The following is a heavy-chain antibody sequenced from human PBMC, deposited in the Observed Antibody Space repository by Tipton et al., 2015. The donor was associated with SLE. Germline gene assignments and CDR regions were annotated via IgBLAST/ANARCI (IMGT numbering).Heavy chain of an antibody. D-gene: IGHD2-21*01. V-gene: IGHV4-59*01. Sequence: TLSLTCTVSGGSLSRYYWSWIRQPPGKGLEWIGYIYYSGSTNYNPSLQSRVTISVDTSKNQFSLKLSSVTAADTAVYYCARVLVAIDYYYMDVWGKGTTVTVSS. CDR3: ARVLVAIDYYYMDV. CDR2: IYYSGST. J-gene: IGHJ6*03. CDR1: GGSLSRYY.